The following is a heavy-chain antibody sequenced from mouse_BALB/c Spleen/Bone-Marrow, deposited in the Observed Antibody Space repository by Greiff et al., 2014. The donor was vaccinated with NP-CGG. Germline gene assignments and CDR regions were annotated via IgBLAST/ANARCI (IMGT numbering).Heavy chain of an antibody. V-gene: IGHV1-14*01. CDR1: GYKFTSYV. CDR2: INPYNDGT. CDR3: ARKVWYYAMDY. Sequence: VQLQQSGPELVKPGASVKMSCKASGYKFTSYVMHWVKQKPGQGLEWIGYINPYNDGTKYNEKFKGKATLTPDKSSSTAYMELSSLTSEDSAVYYCARKVWYYAMDYWGQGTSVTVSS. J-gene: IGHJ4*01. D-gene: IGHD2-10*02.